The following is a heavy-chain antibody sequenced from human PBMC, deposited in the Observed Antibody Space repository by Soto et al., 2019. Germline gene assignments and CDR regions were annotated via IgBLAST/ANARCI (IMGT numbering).Heavy chain of an antibody. Sequence: ASVKVSCKASGYTFTSYDISWVRQATGQGLEWMGWMNPNSGNTGYAQKFQGRVTMTRNTSISTAYMELSSLRSEDTAVYYCARGSTIFGVVIIPNWFDPWGQGTLVTVSS. CDR2: MNPNSGNT. D-gene: IGHD3-3*01. CDR1: GYTFTSYD. CDR3: ARGSTIFGVVIIPNWFDP. J-gene: IGHJ5*02. V-gene: IGHV1-8*01.